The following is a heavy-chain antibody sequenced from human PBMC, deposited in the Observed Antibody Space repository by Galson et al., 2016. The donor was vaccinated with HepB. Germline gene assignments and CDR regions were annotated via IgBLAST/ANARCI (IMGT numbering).Heavy chain of an antibody. CDR2: IYRSGTT. D-gene: IGHD2-2*01. CDR1: GGSISSSDW. J-gene: IGHJ5*02. V-gene: IGHV4-4*02. Sequence: TCAVSGGSISSSDWWSWVRQPPGKGLEWIGEIYRSGTTNYNVSLKSRVTTSVDKSRNQFSLKLNSVTVADTAVYYCARLITRYCSGSTCTSHDINWFDPWGQGTLVTVSS. CDR3: ARLITRYCSGSTCTSHDINWFDP.